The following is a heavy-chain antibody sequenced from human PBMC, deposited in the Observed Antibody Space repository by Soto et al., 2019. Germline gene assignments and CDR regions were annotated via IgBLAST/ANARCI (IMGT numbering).Heavy chain of an antibody. D-gene: IGHD6-19*01. CDR2: IYHSGST. CDR3: ARGSSGWFRGTYYYCGMDV. J-gene: IGHJ6*02. CDR1: GGSSSSSNW. Sequence: SETLSLTCAVSGGSSSSSNWWSWVRQPPGKGLEWIGEIYHSGSTNYNPSLKSRVTISVDKSKNQFSLKLSSVTAADTAVYYCARGSSGWFRGTYYYCGMDVWGQGTTVTVSS. V-gene: IGHV4-4*02.